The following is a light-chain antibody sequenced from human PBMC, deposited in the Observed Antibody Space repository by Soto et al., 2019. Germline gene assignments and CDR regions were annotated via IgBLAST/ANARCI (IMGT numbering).Light chain of an antibody. Sequence: EMVMTQSPATLSVSPGERVTLSCRASQSVSSYLAWYQQKPGQPPRLLIYVASTRAAGIPARFSGSGSGTEFTLTISSLQSEDFAVYYCQQYNDWPPVTFGQGTKVEIK. CDR2: VAS. CDR3: QQYNDWPPVT. J-gene: IGKJ1*01. V-gene: IGKV3-15*01. CDR1: QSVSSY.